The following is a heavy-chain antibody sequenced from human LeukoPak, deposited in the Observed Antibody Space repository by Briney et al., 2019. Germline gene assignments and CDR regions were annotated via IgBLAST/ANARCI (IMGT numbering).Heavy chain of an antibody. J-gene: IGHJ4*02. CDR1: GFTFSRFW. CDR3: ARDGTYTDYDPDFDI. CDR2: IKQDGSEK. D-gene: IGHD5-12*01. Sequence: GGSLRFSCAASGFTFSRFWMSWVRQAPGKGLEWVANIKQDGSEKYYVDSVKGRFTISRGNAKNSLYLQMNSLRAEDTAVFYCARDGTYTDYDPDFDIWGQGTLVTVSS. V-gene: IGHV3-7*04.